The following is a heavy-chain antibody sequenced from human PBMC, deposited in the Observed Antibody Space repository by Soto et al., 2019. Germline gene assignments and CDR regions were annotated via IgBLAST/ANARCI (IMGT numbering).Heavy chain of an antibody. CDR2: ISSSSSTI. D-gene: IGHD1-7*01. V-gene: IGHV3-48*01. CDR1: GFTSSSYS. CDR3: ARDSTYNWKYDNWFDP. Sequence: GGSLRLSCAASGFTSSSYSMNWVRQAPGKGLEWVSYISSSSSTIYYADSVKGRFTISRDNAKNSLYLQMNSLRAEDTAVYYCARDSTYNWKYDNWFDPWGQGTLITVSS. J-gene: IGHJ5*02.